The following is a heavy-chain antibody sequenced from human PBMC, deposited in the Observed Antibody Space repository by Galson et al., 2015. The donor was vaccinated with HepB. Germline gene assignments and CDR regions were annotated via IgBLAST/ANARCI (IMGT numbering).Heavy chain of an antibody. J-gene: IGHJ4*02. CDR1: GFTFSSYA. V-gene: IGHV3-23*01. CDR2: ISGSGGST. CDR3: AKSLYIRLVGADS. D-gene: IGHD1-26*01. Sequence: SLRLSCAASGFTFSSYAMTWVRQAPGKGLEWVSAISGSGGSTYYADSVKGRFTISGDNSKNTLYLQMNSLRAEDTAVYYCAKSLYIRLVGADSWGQGTLVTVSS.